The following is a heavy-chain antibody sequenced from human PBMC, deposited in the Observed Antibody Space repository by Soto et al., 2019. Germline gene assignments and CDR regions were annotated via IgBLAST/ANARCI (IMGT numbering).Heavy chain of an antibody. CDR1: RFTFSRYA. V-gene: IGHV3-30*04. Sequence: QVQLVASGGGVVQPGRSLRLSCAASRFTFSRYAMHWVRQAPGKGLEWVAVISYDGRQKHYVDSVKGRFTISRDESDNTLFLQMNSLRPDDTAVYYCAKDGYFDTYYFDHWGQGTLVTVSS. D-gene: IGHD3-9*01. J-gene: IGHJ4*02. CDR3: AKDGYFDTYYFDH. CDR2: ISYDGRQK.